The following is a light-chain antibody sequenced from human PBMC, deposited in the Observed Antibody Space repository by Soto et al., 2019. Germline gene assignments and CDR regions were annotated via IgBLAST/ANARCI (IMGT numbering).Light chain of an antibody. V-gene: IGKV3D-20*02. J-gene: IGKJ5*01. CDR2: RTS. Sequence: EIVLTQSPGTLSLSHGERATLSCRASQSVSSSYLAWYQQKPGQAPRLLIYRTSNRATGIPDRFSGSGSGTDFTLTINNLDPEDFAVYYCQQRSNWPITFGQGTLLE. CDR3: QQRSNWPIT. CDR1: QSVSSSY.